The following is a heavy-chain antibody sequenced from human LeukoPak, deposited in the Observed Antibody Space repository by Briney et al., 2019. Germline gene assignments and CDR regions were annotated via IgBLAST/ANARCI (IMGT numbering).Heavy chain of an antibody. CDR3: ATAKYSSGWYGAFDI. J-gene: IGHJ3*02. CDR1: GYTFTGYY. D-gene: IGHD6-19*01. Sequence: ASLKVSCKASGYTFTGYYMHWVRQAPGKGLEWMGGFDPEDGETIYAQKMQGRVTMTEDTSTDTAYMELSSLRSEDTAVYYCATAKYSSGWYGAFDIWGQGTMVTVSP. CDR2: FDPEDGET. V-gene: IGHV1-24*01.